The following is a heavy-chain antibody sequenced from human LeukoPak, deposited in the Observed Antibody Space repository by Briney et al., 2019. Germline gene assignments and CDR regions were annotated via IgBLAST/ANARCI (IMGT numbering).Heavy chain of an antibody. CDR2: INPGGGST. J-gene: IGHJ3*02. Sequence: ASVKVSCKAAGDTFTNYFVHWVRQAPGQGLEWMGIINPGGGSTSYAQKFQGRVTMTRDTSTSTVYMELSSLRSEDTAVYYCARDATQDKYDSSGYYSFDIWGQGTMVTVSS. CDR1: GDTFTNYF. CDR3: ARDATQDKYDSSGYYSFDI. D-gene: IGHD3-22*01. V-gene: IGHV1-46*01.